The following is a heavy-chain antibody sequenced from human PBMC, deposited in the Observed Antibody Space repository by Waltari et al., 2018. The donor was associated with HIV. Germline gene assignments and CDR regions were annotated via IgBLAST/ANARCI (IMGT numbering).Heavy chain of an antibody. CDR1: GFTFSSYW. J-gene: IGHJ4*02. Sequence: EVQLVESGGGLVQPGGSLRLSCAASGFTFSSYWMSWVRQAPGKGLEWVANIKKEGSEEYYVDSVNGRFTISRDNAENSLYLQMNSLRAEDTAVYYCARGGFYGSGSKVNWGQGTLVTVSS. CDR3: ARGGFYGSGSKVN. D-gene: IGHD3-10*01. CDR2: IKKEGSEE. V-gene: IGHV3-7*04.